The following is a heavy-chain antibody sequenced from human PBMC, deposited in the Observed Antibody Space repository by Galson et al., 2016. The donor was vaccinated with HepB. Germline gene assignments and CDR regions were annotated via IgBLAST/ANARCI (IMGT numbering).Heavy chain of an antibody. CDR1: GDTFIGYW. CDR2: IFPSDSTI. J-gene: IGHJ6*02. D-gene: IGHD3-3*01. V-gene: IGHV5-51*01. Sequence: QSGAEVKKPGESLKISCQGSGDTFIGYWIVWVRQLPGKGLEWMGTIFPSDSTIKYSPSFRGQVTISADKSITTAYLQWSTLKASDTTNFYCARGRGGYYYDMDVWGQGTAVTVS. CDR3: ARGRGGYYYDMDV.